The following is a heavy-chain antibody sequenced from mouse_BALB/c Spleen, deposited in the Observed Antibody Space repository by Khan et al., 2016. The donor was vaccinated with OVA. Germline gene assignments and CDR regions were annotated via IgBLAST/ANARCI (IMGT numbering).Heavy chain of an antibody. CDR2: ISYSGRT. CDR3: AMGRTY. V-gene: IGHV3-2*02. D-gene: IGHD4-1*01. Sequence: EVQLQEAGPGLVKPSQSLSLTCTVTGYSITSDYAWNWMRQPPGNNLEWMGYISYSGRTSYNPSLKSQISVTRDTSKNQVFLQWESVTTEDTATCVGAMGRTYWGQGTLVTVAA. CDR1: GYSITSDYA. J-gene: IGHJ3*01.